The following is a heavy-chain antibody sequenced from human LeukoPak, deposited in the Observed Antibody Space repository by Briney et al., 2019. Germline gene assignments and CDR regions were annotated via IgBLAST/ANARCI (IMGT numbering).Heavy chain of an antibody. CDR1: GYTFTSYD. CDR3: ARAVTIFGVFHFDY. J-gene: IGHJ4*02. V-gene: IGHV1-8*01. CDR2: MNPNSGNT. D-gene: IGHD3-3*01. Sequence: ASVKVSCKASGYTFTSYDINWVRQATGQGLEWMGWMNPNSGNTGYAQKFQGRVTMTRNTSISTAYMELSSLRSEDTAVYYCARAVTIFGVFHFDYWGQGTLVTVSS.